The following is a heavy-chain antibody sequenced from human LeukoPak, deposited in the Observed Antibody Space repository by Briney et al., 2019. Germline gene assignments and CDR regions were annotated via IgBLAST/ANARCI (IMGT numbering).Heavy chain of an antibody. Sequence: GESLKISCNGSPYGSVSTWVAWVRQRPGKGLEWMGIIYVGDSDTRYSPSFEGHVTISADKSTNTAYLQWSSLKGTDSGTYYCATIGELMDPCANWGQGTLVTVSS. V-gene: IGHV5-51*01. CDR2: IYVGDSDT. D-gene: IGHD2-8*01. J-gene: IGHJ4*02. CDR1: PYGSVSTW. CDR3: ATIGELMDPCAN.